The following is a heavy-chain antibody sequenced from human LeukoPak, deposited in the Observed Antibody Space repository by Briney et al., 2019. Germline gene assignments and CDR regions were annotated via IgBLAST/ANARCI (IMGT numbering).Heavy chain of an antibody. V-gene: IGHV1-69*04. D-gene: IGHD6-13*01. Sequence: PGXXLEWMGRIIPILGIANYAQKFQGRVTITADKSTSTAYMELSSLRSEDTAVYYCARDGAAAGPWGQGTLVTVSS. J-gene: IGHJ5*02. CDR2: IIPILGIA. CDR3: ARDGAAAGP.